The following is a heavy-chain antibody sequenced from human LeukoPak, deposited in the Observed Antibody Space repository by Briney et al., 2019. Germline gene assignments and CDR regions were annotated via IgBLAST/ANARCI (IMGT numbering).Heavy chain of an antibody. V-gene: IGHV3-23*01. D-gene: IGHD3-22*01. Sequence: GGSLRLSCAASGFTFSSYAMSWVRQAPGKGLEWVSAISSSGGGTYYADSVKGRFTISRDNSKNTLYLQMNSLRAENTAVYYCAKSAEHSGYYYDYWGQGTLVTVSS. J-gene: IGHJ4*02. CDR3: AKSAEHSGYYYDY. CDR2: ISSSGGGT. CDR1: GFTFSSYA.